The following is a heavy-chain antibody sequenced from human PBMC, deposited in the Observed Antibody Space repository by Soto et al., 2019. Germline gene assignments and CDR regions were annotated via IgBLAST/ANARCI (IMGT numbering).Heavy chain of an antibody. D-gene: IGHD2-21*02. CDR3: ARDHVGSDFFDP. Sequence: SQTLSLTCDIPGDSVSTDGAAWNWIRQSPSRGLEWLGRTYYRSKWYYDYAPSVRSRITINPDTSKNQFSLQLNSVTPEDTAMYYCARDHVGSDFFDPWGQGTMVTVSS. J-gene: IGHJ5*01. V-gene: IGHV6-1*01. CDR1: GDSVSTDGAA. CDR2: TYYRSKWYY.